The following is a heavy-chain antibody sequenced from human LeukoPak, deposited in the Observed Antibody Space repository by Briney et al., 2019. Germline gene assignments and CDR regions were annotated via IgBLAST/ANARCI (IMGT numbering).Heavy chain of an antibody. CDR2: TYSRSKWFN. V-gene: IGHV6-1*01. CDR1: GDSVSSKSAS. D-gene: IGHD1-26*01. Sequence: TSQTLSLTCAISGDSVSSKSASWNWIRQSPSRGLEWLGRTYSRSKWFNDYAVSVKSRITINPDTSKNQFSLHLTSVTPDDTAVYYCARGTGSPDYWGQGTLVTVSS. CDR3: ARGTGSPDY. J-gene: IGHJ4*02.